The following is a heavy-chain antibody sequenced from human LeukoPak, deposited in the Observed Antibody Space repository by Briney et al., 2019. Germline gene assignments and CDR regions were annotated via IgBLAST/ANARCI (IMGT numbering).Heavy chain of an antibody. V-gene: IGHV3-15*01. J-gene: IGHJ6*02. CDR2: IKSKTDGGTT. Sequence: NPGGSLRLSCTASGFTFSNAWMSWVRQAPGKGLEWVGRIKSKTDGGTTDYAAPVKGRFTISRDDSKNTLYLQMNSLKTEDTAVYYCTTGAYAAGTIVGMDVWGQGTTVTDSS. CDR1: GFTFSNAW. CDR3: TTGAYAAGTIVGMDV. D-gene: IGHD6-13*01.